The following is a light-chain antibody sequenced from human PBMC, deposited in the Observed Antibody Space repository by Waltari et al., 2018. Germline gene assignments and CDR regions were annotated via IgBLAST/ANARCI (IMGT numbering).Light chain of an antibody. CDR1: EIISNW. CDR2: KAS. V-gene: IGKV1-5*03. Sequence: DIQMTQSPSTLSASVGDRVTITCRASEIISNWLAWYQQKPGKAPKLLIYKASSSESGVPSRFSGSGSGTEFTLTISSLQPDDFATYYCQQYNSYSLTFGQGTKVEVK. CDR3: QQYNSYSLT. J-gene: IGKJ1*01.